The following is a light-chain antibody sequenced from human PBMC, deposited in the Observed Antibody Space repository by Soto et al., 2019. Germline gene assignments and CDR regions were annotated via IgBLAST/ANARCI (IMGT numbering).Light chain of an antibody. CDR2: VNFRGAH. CDR1: GGHTNYA. J-gene: IGLJ1*01. CDR3: QTWGADIHV. V-gene: IGLV4-69*01. Sequence: QLVLTQPPSASASLGASGTLTCTVTGGHTNYAIAWHQQSPGKGPRYLLTVNFRGAHNTGAGIPDRFSGSSTGAARYLTISTLQSDDEAGYFCQTWGADIHVFGTGTKLTVL.